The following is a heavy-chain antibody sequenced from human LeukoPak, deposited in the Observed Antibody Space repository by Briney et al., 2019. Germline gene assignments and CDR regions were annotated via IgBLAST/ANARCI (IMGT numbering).Heavy chain of an antibody. V-gene: IGHV5-51*01. CDR3: ARQLRDPMVRGVIGYYYMDV. CDR1: GYTYTSYW. J-gene: IGHJ6*03. Sequence: GESLKISCKGSGYTYTSYWIGWVRQMPGKGLEWMGIIYPGDSDTRYSPSFQGQVTISADKSISTAYLQWSSLKASDTAMYYCARQLRDPMVRGVIGYYYMDVWGKGTTVTVSS. CDR2: IYPGDSDT. D-gene: IGHD3-10*01.